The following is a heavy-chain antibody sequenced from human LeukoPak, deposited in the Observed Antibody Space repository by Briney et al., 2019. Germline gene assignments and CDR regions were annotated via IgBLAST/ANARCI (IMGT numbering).Heavy chain of an antibody. CDR2: IYYSGST. J-gene: IGHJ6*02. CDR3: ARDAGSYDFWSGYFVGYYGMDV. V-gene: IGHV4-31*03. Sequence: SETLSLTCTVSGGSISSGGYYWSWIRQHPGKGLEWIGYIYYSGSTYYNPSLKSRVTISVDTSKNQFSLKLSSVTAADTAVYYCARDAGSYDFWSGYFVGYYGMDVWGQGTTVTVSS. D-gene: IGHD3-3*01. CDR1: GGSISSGGYY.